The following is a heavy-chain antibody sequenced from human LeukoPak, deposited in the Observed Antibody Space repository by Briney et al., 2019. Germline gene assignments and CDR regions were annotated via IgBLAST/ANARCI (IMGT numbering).Heavy chain of an antibody. CDR3: ARSYCSGGRCYWYYFDY. V-gene: IGHV1-69*05. CDR1: GGTFSSYA. Sequence: GASVKVSCKASGGTFSSYAISWVRQAPGQGLEWMGGIIPIFGTANYAQKFQGRVTITRDTSASTAYMELSSLRSEDTAVYYCARSYCSGGRCYWYYFDYWGQGTLVTVSS. D-gene: IGHD2-15*01. CDR2: IIPIFGTA. J-gene: IGHJ4*02.